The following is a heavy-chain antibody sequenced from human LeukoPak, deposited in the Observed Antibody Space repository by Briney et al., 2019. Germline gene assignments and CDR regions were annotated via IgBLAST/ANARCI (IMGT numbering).Heavy chain of an antibody. CDR2: IWYDGSNK. D-gene: IGHD1-14*01. V-gene: IGHV3-33*01. CDR1: GFNFSSYG. CDR3: ARATGYYFDY. Sequence: GRSLRLSCAATGFNFSSYGMHWVRQAPGKGLEWVAVIWYDGSNKYYADSVKGRFTISRDNSKNTLYLQMNSLRAEDTAVYYCARATGYYFDYWGQGTLVTVSS. J-gene: IGHJ4*02.